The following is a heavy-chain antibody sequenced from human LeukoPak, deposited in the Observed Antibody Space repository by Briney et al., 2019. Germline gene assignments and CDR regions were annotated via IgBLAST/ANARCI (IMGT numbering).Heavy chain of an antibody. J-gene: IGHJ6*02. CDR2: ISAYNGNT. CDR3: AREEQDYYYGMDV. V-gene: IGHV1-18*01. D-gene: IGHD1-26*01. Sequence: VASVKVSCKASGYTFTSYGISWVRQAPGQGLEWMGWISAYNGNTNYAQKLQGRVTMTTDTSTSTAYMELRSLRSDNTAVYYCAREEQDYYYGMDVWGQGTTVTVSS. CDR1: GYTFTSYG.